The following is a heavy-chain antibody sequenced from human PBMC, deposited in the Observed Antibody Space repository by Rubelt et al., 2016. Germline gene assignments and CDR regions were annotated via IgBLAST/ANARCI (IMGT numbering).Heavy chain of an antibody. D-gene: IGHD1-7*01. J-gene: IGHJ4*02. CDR1: GLTFANYA. CDR2: ISDGGEST. CDR3: ASYNWNYPLDY. V-gene: IGHV3-23*01. Sequence: VASGLTFANYAMSWVRQAPGKGLEWVSGISDGGESTYYADSVKGRFTISRDNSKNTLYLQMDCLRAEDTAVYYCASYNWNYPLDYWGQGTQVTVSS.